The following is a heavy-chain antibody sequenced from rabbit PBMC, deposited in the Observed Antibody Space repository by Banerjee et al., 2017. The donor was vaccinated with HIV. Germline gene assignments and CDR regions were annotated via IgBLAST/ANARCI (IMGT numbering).Heavy chain of an antibody. CDR2: IDPVFHSS. J-gene: IGHJ4*01. Sequence: QEQLVESGGGLVQPGGSLKLSCKASGFDFSTYGVSWVRQAPGKGLEWIGYIDPVFHSSYYATWVNGRFTISSHNAQNTLYLQLNSLTAADTATYFCARRDYGSSTYYDLWGPGTLVTVS. CDR1: GFDFSTYG. D-gene: IGHD8-1*01. V-gene: IGHV1S47*01. CDR3: ARRDYGSSTYYDL.